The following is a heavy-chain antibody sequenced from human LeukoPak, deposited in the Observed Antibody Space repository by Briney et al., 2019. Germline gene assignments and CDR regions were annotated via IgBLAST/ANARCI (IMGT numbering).Heavy chain of an antibody. CDR2: INSDGRST. J-gene: IGHJ4*02. CDR3: AKEAFDSSGSSDY. CDR1: GFTFSSYW. D-gene: IGHD3-22*01. V-gene: IGHV3-74*01. Sequence: GGSLRLSCAASGFTFSSYWMHWVRQAPGKGLVWVSRINSDGRSTSYADSVTGRFTMSRDNAKNTLYLQMNSLRAEDTAVYYCAKEAFDSSGSSDYWGQGTLVTVSS.